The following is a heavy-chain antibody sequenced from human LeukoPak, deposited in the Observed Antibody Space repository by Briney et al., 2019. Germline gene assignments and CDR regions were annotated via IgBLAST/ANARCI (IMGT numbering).Heavy chain of an antibody. V-gene: IGHV1-18*04. J-gene: IGHJ4*02. Sequence: ASVKVSCKASGYTFTAYYMHWVRQAPGQGLEWMGWISAYNGNTNYAQKLQGRVTMTTDTSTSTAYMELRSLRSDDTAVYYCARDRGAAAGSDYWGQGTLVTVSS. CDR1: GYTFTAYY. CDR2: ISAYNGNT. CDR3: ARDRGAAAGSDY. D-gene: IGHD6-13*01.